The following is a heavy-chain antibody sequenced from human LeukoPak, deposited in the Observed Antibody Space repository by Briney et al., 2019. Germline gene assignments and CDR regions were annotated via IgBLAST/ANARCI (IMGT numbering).Heavy chain of an antibody. Sequence: PGGSLRLSCAASGFSFNGYAMSWVRQAPGKGLEWVSIVSSSGERTYYADSVKGRFTCSRDNSKNTLYLQMNSLRADDTAVYYCAKGDSYADYVRAPFDYWGQGSLVTVSS. D-gene: IGHD3-16*01. CDR1: GFSFNGYA. CDR2: VSSSGERT. J-gene: IGHJ4*02. CDR3: AKGDSYADYVRAPFDY. V-gene: IGHV3-23*01.